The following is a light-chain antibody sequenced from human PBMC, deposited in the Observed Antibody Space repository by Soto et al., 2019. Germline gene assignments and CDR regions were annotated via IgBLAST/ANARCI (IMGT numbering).Light chain of an antibody. CDR1: QYIGSA. Sequence: EIVLTQSPGTLSLSPGGRATLSCRASQYIGSAVAWYHQRSGQAPRLLIFDASIRVPTTPARFSGSVSGTELTLTISSLESEDFAVYFCQQYGDRPRTLSQGTKVDIK. CDR3: QQYGDRPRT. CDR2: DAS. J-gene: IGKJ1*01. V-gene: IGKV3-15*01.